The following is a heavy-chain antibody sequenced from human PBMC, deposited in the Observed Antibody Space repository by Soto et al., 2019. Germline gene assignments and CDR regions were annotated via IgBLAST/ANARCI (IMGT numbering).Heavy chain of an antibody. CDR3: ARERGGYCASTSCQQTGRFDY. Sequence: ASVKVSCKASGYTFTSYAMNWVRQAPGQGLEWMGWINTNTGNPTYAQGFTGRFVFSLDTSVSTAYLQIYSLRAEDTAVYYCARERGGYCASTSCQQTGRFDYWGQGTLVTVSS. V-gene: IGHV7-4-1*01. CDR1: GYTFTSYA. D-gene: IGHD2-2*01. J-gene: IGHJ4*02. CDR2: INTNTGNP.